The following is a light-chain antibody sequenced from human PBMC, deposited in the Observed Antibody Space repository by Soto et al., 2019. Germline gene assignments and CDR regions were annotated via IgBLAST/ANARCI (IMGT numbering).Light chain of an antibody. J-gene: IGKJ4*01. Sequence: DIQMTQCPSTLSASEGDRVTITCRASQRINNWLAWYQQKPGQAPKLLSSQASNLKSGVPSRLSGTGSGTAFTRTTSSLQPDDFANYYCQHYASYPFTFGGGTKVEI. CDR1: QRINNW. V-gene: IGKV1-5*03. CDR2: QAS. CDR3: QHYASYPFT.